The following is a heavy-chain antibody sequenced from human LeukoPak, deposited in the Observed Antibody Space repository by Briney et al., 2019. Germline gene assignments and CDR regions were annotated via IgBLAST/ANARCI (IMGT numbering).Heavy chain of an antibody. V-gene: IGHV3-21*01. CDR1: GFTFSSYS. J-gene: IGHJ4*02. CDR2: ISSSSSYI. CDR3: ASGYDFWSGYYPNNY. Sequence: GGSLRLSCAASGFTFSSYSMNWVRQAPGKGLEWVSSISSSSSYIYYADSVKGRFTISRDNAKKSLYLQMNSLRAEDTAVYYCASGYDFWSGYYPNNYWGQGTLVTVSS. D-gene: IGHD3-3*01.